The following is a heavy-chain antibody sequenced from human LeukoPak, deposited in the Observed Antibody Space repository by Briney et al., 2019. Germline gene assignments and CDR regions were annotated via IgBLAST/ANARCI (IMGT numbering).Heavy chain of an antibody. J-gene: IGHJ6*03. V-gene: IGHV1-46*01. Sequence: ASVKVSCKASRYTFTSYYMHWVRQAPGQGLEWMGIINPSGGSTSYAQKFQGRVTMTRDMSTSTVYMELSSLRSEDTAVYYCARDGSPRHSYYYYMDVWGKGTTVTVSS. CDR3: ARDGSPRHSYYYYMDV. CDR1: RYTFTSYY. D-gene: IGHD4-11*01. CDR2: INPSGGST.